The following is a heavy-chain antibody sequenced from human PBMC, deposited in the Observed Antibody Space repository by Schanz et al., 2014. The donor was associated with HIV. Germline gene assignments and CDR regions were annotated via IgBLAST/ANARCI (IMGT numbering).Heavy chain of an antibody. J-gene: IGHJ4*02. CDR3: ARDISGGDCYTD. V-gene: IGHV4-34*02. CDR2: IYYSGST. CDR1: GGSFIGYY. D-gene: IGHD2-21*02. Sequence: QVQLQQWGAGLLKSSETLSLTCAVSGGSFIGYYWSWIRQPPGKGLEWIGYIYYSGSTYYNPSLKSRVTISRDTSKNQFSLKLTSVTAADTAVYYCARDISGGDCYTDWGQGTLVTVSS.